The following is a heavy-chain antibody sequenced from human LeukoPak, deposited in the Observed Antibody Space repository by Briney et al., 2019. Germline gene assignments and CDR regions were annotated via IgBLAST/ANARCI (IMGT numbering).Heavy chain of an antibody. Sequence: SETLSLTCTVSDGSISSYYWSWIRQPPGKGLEWIGYIYDSGSTNYNPSLKSRVTISIDTSKNQFSLKLSSVTAADTAVYYCARDVPGSSWYDYWGQGTLVTVSS. CDR2: IYDSGST. D-gene: IGHD6-13*01. J-gene: IGHJ4*02. CDR3: ARDVPGSSWYDY. V-gene: IGHV4-59*01. CDR1: DGSISSYY.